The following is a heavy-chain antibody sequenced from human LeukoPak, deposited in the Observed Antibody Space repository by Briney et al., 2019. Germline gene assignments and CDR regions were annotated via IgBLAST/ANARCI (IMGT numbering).Heavy chain of an antibody. J-gene: IGHJ6*02. CDR3: ATISYFYGMDV. Sequence: PGGSLRLSCAASGFTFSSYWMSWVRQAPGKGLEWVANIKQDGSEKYYVDSVKGRFTISRDNAKNSLYLQMDNLRAEDTAVYYSATISYFYGMDVWGQGTTVTVSS. CDR2: IKQDGSEK. CDR1: GFTFSSYW. V-gene: IGHV3-7*01.